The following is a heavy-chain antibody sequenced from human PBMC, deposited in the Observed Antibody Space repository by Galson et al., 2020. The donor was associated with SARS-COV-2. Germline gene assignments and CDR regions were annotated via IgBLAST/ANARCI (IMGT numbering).Heavy chain of an antibody. CDR2: IDWDDDK. Sequence: SGPTLVKPTQTLTLTCTFSGFSLSTSGMCVSWIRQPPGKALEWLALIDWDDDKYYSTSLKTRLTISKDTSNNKAAPTMTNMDPVDTATYYCARISSVVRDGGLGDIFYYYGMDVWGQGTTVTVSS. D-gene: IGHD3-10*01. J-gene: IGHJ6*02. CDR1: GFSLSTSGMC. V-gene: IGHV2-70*01. CDR3: ARISSVVRDGGLGDIFYYYGMDV.